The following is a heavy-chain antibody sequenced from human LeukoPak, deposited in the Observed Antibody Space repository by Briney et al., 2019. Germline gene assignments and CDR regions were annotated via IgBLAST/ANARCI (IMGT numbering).Heavy chain of an antibody. CDR2: IYYSGST. D-gene: IGHD2-2*01. CDR1: GFTFDDYG. CDR3: ARVGVVVPAAIGY. V-gene: IGHV4-38-2*01. J-gene: IGHJ4*02. Sequence: PGGSLRLSCAASGFTFDDYGMSWIRQPPGKGLEWIGSIYYSGSTYYNPSLKSRVTISVDTSKNQFSLKLSSVTAADTAVYYCARVGVVVPAAIGYWGQGTLVTVSS.